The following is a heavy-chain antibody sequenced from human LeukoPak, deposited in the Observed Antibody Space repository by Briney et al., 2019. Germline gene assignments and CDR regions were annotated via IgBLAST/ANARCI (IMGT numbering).Heavy chain of an antibody. CDR2: ISYDGSNK. Sequence: PGGSLRLSCAASGFTFSSYAMHWVRQAPGKGLEWVAVISYDGSNKYYADSVKGRFTISRDNSKNTLYLQMNSLRAEDTAVYYCAKDSSVVVGYMDVWGNGTTVTVSS. J-gene: IGHJ6*03. V-gene: IGHV3-30-3*01. CDR3: AKDSSVVVGYMDV. CDR1: GFTFSSYA. D-gene: IGHD2-2*01.